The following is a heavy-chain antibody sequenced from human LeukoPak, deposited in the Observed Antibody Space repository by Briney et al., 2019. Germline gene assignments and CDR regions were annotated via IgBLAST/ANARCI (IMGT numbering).Heavy chain of an antibody. CDR3: ASTCIAAAGSCGGSFDY. D-gene: IGHD6-13*01. J-gene: IGHJ4*02. CDR2: INHSGST. V-gene: IGHV4-34*01. CDR1: GGSFSGYY. Sequence: QASGTLSLTCAVYGGSFSGYYWSWIRQPPGKGLEWIGEINHSGSTNYNPSLKSRVTISVDTSKNQFSLKLSSVTAADTAVYYCASTCIAAAGSCGGSFDYWGQGTLVTVSS.